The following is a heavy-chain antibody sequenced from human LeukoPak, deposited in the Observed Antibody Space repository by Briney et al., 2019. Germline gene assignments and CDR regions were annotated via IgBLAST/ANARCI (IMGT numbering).Heavy chain of an antibody. D-gene: IGHD6-13*01. J-gene: IGHJ3*02. CDR2: INPNSGGT. CDR3: ARADRIAAGDAFDI. V-gene: IGHV1-2*02. CDR1: GYTFTGYY. Sequence: ASVKVSCKASGYTFTGYYMHWVRQAPGQGLEWMGWINPNSGGTNYAQKFQGRVTMTRDTSISTAYMELSRLRSDDTAVYYCARADRIAAGDAFDIWGQGTMVTVSS.